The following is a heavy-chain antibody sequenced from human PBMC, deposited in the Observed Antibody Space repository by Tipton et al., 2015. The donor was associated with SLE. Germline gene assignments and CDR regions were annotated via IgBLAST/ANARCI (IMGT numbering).Heavy chain of an antibody. V-gene: IGHV4-39*07. CDR1: GDSISSSSHY. CDR2: IYHTAST. Sequence: TLSLTCIVSGDSISSSSHYWGWIRQPPGEGLEWIGNIYHTASTYYNPSLKSRVTISVDTSKNQFSLKLSSVTAADTAVYYCARAGLGYTYYYYMDVWGKGTTVTVSS. J-gene: IGHJ6*03. D-gene: IGHD5-18*01. CDR3: ARAGLGYTYYYYMDV.